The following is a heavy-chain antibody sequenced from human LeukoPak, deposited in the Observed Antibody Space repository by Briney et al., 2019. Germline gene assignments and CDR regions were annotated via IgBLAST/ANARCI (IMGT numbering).Heavy chain of an antibody. D-gene: IGHD2-2*01. CDR3: ARDRLCRTCYYYVDV. CDR2: ISWNSGSI. V-gene: IGHV3-9*01. J-gene: IGHJ6*03. Sequence: PGRSLRLSCADSGFSLVDYAMHWGWQGPGEGLGWVSGISWNSGSIGYADSVKGRFTISRDNAKNSLYLQMNSLRAEDTALYYCARDRLCRTCYYYVDVWGKGTTVTVSS. CDR1: GFSLVDYA.